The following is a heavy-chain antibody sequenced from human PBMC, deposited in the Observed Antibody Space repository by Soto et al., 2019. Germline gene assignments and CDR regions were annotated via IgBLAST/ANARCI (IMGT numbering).Heavy chain of an antibody. CDR2: INPNSGGT. Sequence: ASVKVSCKASGYTFTGYYIHWVRQAPGQGLEWMGWINPNSGGTNYAQKFQGRVTMTRDTSISTAYMELSRLRFDDTAVYYCARVNVVVVAATREYYFDYWGQGTLVTVYS. D-gene: IGHD2-15*01. CDR3: ARVNVVVVAATREYYFDY. V-gene: IGHV1-2*02. J-gene: IGHJ4*02. CDR1: GYTFTGYY.